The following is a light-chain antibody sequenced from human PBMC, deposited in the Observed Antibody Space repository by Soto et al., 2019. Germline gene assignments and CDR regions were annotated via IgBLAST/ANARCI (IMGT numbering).Light chain of an antibody. CDR3: QQRYNWPIT. Sequence: VVMTQSPATLSVSPGERAVLSCRASQSLGSNLAWYHHKPGQAPRLLLYEASIRATGIPARFCGSGSGRDFTLTISSLEPEDFSVYYCQQRYNWPITFGQGTRLEIK. J-gene: IGKJ5*01. CDR1: QSLGSN. CDR2: EAS. V-gene: IGKV3-11*02.